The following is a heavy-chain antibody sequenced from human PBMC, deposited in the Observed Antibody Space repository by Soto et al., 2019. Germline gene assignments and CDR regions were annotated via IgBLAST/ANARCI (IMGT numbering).Heavy chain of an antibody. CDR1: GYTFTGYY. Sequence: QVQLVQSGAAVKKPGASVKVSCKASGYTFTGYYVHWVRQAPGQGLEWMGWINPNSGGTKSAQKFQGRVTLTRDPSINTAYMELSRLRSDDTAVYYCARRKGDYYDSSGYHYYFDYWGQGTLVTVSS. CDR2: INPNSGGT. V-gene: IGHV1-2*02. CDR3: ARRKGDYYDSSGYHYYFDY. D-gene: IGHD3-22*01. J-gene: IGHJ4*02.